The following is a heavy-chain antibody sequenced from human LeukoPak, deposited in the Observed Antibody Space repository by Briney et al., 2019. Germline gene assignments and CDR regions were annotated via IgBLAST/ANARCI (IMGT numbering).Heavy chain of an antibody. Sequence: GGSLRLSCAASGFTFSSYSMNWVRQAPGKGLVWVSSISSSSSYIYYADSVKGRFTISRDNAKNSLYLQMNSLRAEDTAVYYCARDTVCSGGSCYSNDWGQGTLVTVSS. V-gene: IGHV3-21*01. CDR2: ISSSSSYI. D-gene: IGHD2-15*01. CDR3: ARDTVCSGGSCYSND. J-gene: IGHJ4*02. CDR1: GFTFSSYS.